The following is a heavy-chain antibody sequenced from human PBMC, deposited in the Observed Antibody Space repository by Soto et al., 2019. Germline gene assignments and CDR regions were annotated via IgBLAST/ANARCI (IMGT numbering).Heavy chain of an antibody. CDR3: ARDRDDYGSGNYYNRIDF. J-gene: IGHJ4*02. CDR2: IIPLFGTP. CDR1: GGIFSTYA. V-gene: IGHV1-69*01. D-gene: IGHD3-10*01. Sequence: QVQLVQSGAEVKKPGSSVKVSCKASGGIFSTYAISWLRQAPGQGLEWMGGIIPLFGTPNYAQRFQGRVTITADEFTSTDDMELSRLRSEDTAVYYCARDRDDYGSGNYYNRIDFWGQGTLVTVSS.